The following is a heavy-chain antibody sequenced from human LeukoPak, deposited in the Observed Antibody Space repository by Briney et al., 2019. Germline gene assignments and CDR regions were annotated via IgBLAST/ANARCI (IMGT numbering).Heavy chain of an antibody. CDR2: TFFRSKWSN. CDR1: GDSVSGRSVA. Sequence: SQTLSLTCAISGDSVSGRSVAWNWIRQSPSGGLEWLGRTFFRSKWSNEYAVSVRSRIAVTPDTSKNQFSLKLSSVTAADTTVYYCARRSPGQHPPPGMTTVTHAFDYWGQGTLVTVSS. CDR3: ARRSPGQHPPPGMTTVTHAFDY. V-gene: IGHV6-1*01. J-gene: IGHJ4*02. D-gene: IGHD4-17*01.